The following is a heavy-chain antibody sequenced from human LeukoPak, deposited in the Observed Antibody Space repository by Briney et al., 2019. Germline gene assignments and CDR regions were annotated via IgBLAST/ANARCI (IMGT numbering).Heavy chain of an antibody. V-gene: IGHV4-39*01. CDR2: IYYSGIT. CDR1: GGSISSSSYY. D-gene: IGHD3-22*01. CDR3: ARGPYYYDSSAIYFDY. Sequence: SETLSLTCTVFGGSISSSSYYWGWIRQPPGKGLEWIGSIYYSGITYYNPSLKSRVTISVDTSKNQFSLKLSSVTAADTAVYYCARGPYYYDSSAIYFDYWGQGTLVTVSS. J-gene: IGHJ4*02.